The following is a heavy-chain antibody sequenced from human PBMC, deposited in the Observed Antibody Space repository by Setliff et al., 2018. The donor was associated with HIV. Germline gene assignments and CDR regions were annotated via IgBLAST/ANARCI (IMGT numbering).Heavy chain of an antibody. CDR1: GGSITNFY. CDR2: IYNPGST. D-gene: IGHD3-16*01. V-gene: IGHV4-4*08. CDR3: ARLRLAVMMSLDYFDL. J-gene: IGHJ4*02. Sequence: KTSETLSLTCNVSGGSITNFYWSWIRQPPGKGLEWIGYIYNPGSTNLNPSLQSRVSMSVDVSTNQFSLRLTSVTAADTAVYYCARLRLAVMMSLDYFDLWGQGTLVTVSS.